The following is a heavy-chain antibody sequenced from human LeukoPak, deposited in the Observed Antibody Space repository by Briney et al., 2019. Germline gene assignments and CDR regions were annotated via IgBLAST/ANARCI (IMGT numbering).Heavy chain of an antibody. CDR2: IYPADSDT. Sequence: GESLKISCKGSGYTFTNYWIAWVRQMPGKGLEWMGIIYPADSDTTYSPSFQGQVTISADKSISTAYLQWSSLKASDTAMYYCARDQGYYDSSGLDYWGQGTLVTVSS. CDR1: GYTFTNYW. D-gene: IGHD3-22*01. CDR3: ARDQGYYDSSGLDY. J-gene: IGHJ4*02. V-gene: IGHV5-51*01.